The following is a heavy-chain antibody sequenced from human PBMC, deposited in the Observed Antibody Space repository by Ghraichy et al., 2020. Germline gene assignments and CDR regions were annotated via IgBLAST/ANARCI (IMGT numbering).Heavy chain of an antibody. CDR1: GFTFSSYS. Sequence: LSLTCAASGFTFSSYSMNWVRQAPGKGLEWVSYIIDRSRIHYADSVKGRFTISRDNARKSLYLQMKSLRDEDTAVYYCARGSSTTDAFDTWGQGTMVTVSS. D-gene: IGHD1-14*01. J-gene: IGHJ3*02. V-gene: IGHV3-48*02. CDR3: ARGSSTTDAFDT. CDR2: IIDRSRI.